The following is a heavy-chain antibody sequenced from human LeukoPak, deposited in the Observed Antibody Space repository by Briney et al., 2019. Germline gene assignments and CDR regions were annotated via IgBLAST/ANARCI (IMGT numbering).Heavy chain of an antibody. CDR2: IIPIFGTA. Sequence: ASVKVSCKASGGTFSSYAISWVRQAPGQGLEWMGGIIPIFGTANYAQKFQGRVTITADESTSTAYMELRSLRSDDSAVYYCARDGAERPHYMDVWGKGTTVTVSS. CDR1: GGTFSSYA. J-gene: IGHJ6*03. D-gene: IGHD1-1*01. CDR3: ARDGAERPHYMDV. V-gene: IGHV1-69*13.